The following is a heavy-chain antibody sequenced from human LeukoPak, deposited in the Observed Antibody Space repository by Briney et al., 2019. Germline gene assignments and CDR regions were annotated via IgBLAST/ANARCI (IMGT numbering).Heavy chain of an antibody. V-gene: IGHV3-23*01. CDR2: ITGSGGST. D-gene: IGHD3-3*01. Sequence: GGSLRLSCVASGFTFSSYTMSWVRQAPGKGLEWVSTITGSGGSTYYADSVKGRFTISRDNSKNRLYLQMNSLRADDTAVYYCAKAISPRLDYYYGMDVWGQGTTVTVSS. CDR3: AKAISPRLDYYYGMDV. J-gene: IGHJ6*02. CDR1: GFTFSSYT.